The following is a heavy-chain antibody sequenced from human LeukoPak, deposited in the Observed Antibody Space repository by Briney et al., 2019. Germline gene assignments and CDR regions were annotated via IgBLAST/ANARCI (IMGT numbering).Heavy chain of an antibody. Sequence: SETLSLTCTVSGYSISSGYYWGWIRQPPGKGLEWVGSIYHSGSTYYNPSLKSRVTISVDTSKNQFSLKLSSVTAADTAVYYCARGDRGSGSLSYWGQGTLVTVSS. CDR1: GYSISSGYY. CDR2: IYHSGST. CDR3: ARGDRGSGSLSY. D-gene: IGHD3-10*01. V-gene: IGHV4-38-2*02. J-gene: IGHJ4*02.